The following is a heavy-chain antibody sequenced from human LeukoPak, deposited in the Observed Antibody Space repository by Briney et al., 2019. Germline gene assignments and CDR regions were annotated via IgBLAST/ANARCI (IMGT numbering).Heavy chain of an antibody. Sequence: PSETLSLTCIVSGGSISSSDYYWAWIRQPPGKGLEWIGSIYSSGSAYYNPSLKSRVTISVDTSKNQFSLKLSSVTAADTAVYYCARPQSRALWFGVRGAFDIWGQGTMVTVSS. CDR1: GGSISSSDYY. V-gene: IGHV4-39*07. CDR3: ARPQSRALWFGVRGAFDI. CDR2: IYSSGSA. D-gene: IGHD3-10*01. J-gene: IGHJ3*02.